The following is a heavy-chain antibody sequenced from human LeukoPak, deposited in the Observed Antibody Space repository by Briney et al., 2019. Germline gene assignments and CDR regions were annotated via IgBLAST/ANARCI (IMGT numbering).Heavy chain of an antibody. CDR2: ISSRSSYI. J-gene: IGHJ4*02. CDR1: GFTFSSYS. D-gene: IGHD5-18*01. Sequence: GGSLRLSCAASGFTFSSYSMNWVRQAPGKGLEWVSSISSRSSYIYYADSVKGRFTISRDNAKNSLYLQMNSLRADDTAVYYCARESSPGYSYGYPLAYWGQGTLVTVSS. V-gene: IGHV3-21*01. CDR3: ARESSPGYSYGYPLAY.